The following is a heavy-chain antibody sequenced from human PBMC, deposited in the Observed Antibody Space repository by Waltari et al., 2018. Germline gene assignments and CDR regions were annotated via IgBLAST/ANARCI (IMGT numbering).Heavy chain of an antibody. V-gene: IGHV1-18*04. CDR2: ISTYNGNT. CDR1: GYTFTSSG. J-gene: IGHJ5*02. Sequence: QVQLVQSGAEVKKPGASVKVSCKASGYTFTSSGISWARQAPGQGLEWMGWISTYNGNTNYAQKLQGRVSMTTDTSTSTAYMELRSLRSDDTAVYYCARDLLYCSGGSCEGGWFDPWGQGTLVTVSS. CDR3: ARDLLYCSGGSCEGGWFDP. D-gene: IGHD2-15*01.